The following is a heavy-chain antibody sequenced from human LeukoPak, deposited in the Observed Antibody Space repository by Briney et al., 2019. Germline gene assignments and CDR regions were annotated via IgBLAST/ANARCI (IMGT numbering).Heavy chain of an antibody. CDR1: GFTFSSYA. CDR3: AKDPGDSSTFWNWFDS. D-gene: IGHD6-13*01. V-gene: IGHV3-23*01. J-gene: IGHJ5*01. CDR2: ISGSGDTT. Sequence: PGGSLRLSCAASGFTFSSYAMSWVRQAPTKGLEWVSGISGSGDTTYVDSVKGRFTISRDNSKNTLYLHMDSLRAEDTAIYYCAKDPGDSSTFWNWFDSWGQGTLVAVSS.